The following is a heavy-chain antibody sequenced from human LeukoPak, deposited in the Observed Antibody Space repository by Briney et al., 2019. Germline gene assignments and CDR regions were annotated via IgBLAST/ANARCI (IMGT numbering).Heavy chain of an antibody. Sequence: SETLSLTCTVAGVSIGSHYWSWIRQSPGKGLEWIGCVYNSGTTVYNPSLTGRVTILVDTSKKQYSLNLRSVTAADAAVYYCARDAYWGQGILVTVSS. J-gene: IGHJ4*02. CDR3: ARDAY. CDR2: VYNSGTT. V-gene: IGHV4-59*11. CDR1: GVSIGSHY.